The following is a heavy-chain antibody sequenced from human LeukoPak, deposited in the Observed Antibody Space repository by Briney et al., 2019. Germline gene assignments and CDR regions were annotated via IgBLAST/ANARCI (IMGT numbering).Heavy chain of an antibody. V-gene: IGHV3-48*01. Sequence: PGGSLRLSCATSGVTFSGYSMNWVRRAPGKGLEWLSYITASGGTTYYADSVKGRFTISRDNSKNTLYLQMNSLRAEDTAVYYCAKDGSIAAAETYYYYYMDVWGKGTTVTISS. CDR2: ITASGGTT. CDR1: GVTFSGYS. CDR3: AKDGSIAAAETYYYYYMDV. D-gene: IGHD6-13*01. J-gene: IGHJ6*03.